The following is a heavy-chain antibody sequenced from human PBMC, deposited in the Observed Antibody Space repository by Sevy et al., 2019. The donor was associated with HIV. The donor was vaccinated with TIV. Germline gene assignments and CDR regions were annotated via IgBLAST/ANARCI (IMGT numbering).Heavy chain of an antibody. CDR3: SRDHMYYYDTTAYYAGTAY. V-gene: IGHV1-2*02. Sequence: ASVKVSCKTSGYTFIGYYMHWVRQAPGQGLEWMGWINPNGGGTNYAQKFQGRVTMTSDTSIGTAYMELSRLRSDETAIYNCSRDHMYYYDTTAYYAGTAYWGQGTLVNRLL. CDR2: INPNGGGT. J-gene: IGHJ4*02. CDR1: GYTFIGYY. D-gene: IGHD3-22*01.